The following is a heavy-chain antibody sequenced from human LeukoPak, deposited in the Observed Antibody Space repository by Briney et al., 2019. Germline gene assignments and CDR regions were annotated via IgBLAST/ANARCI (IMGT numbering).Heavy chain of an antibody. CDR2: IYHSGST. V-gene: IGHV4-34*01. CDR1: GGSSSGYY. CDR3: ARGTGINPYYYYGMDV. D-gene: IGHD3-10*01. J-gene: IGHJ6*02. Sequence: PSETLSLTCEVYGGSSSGYYWSWIRQPPGKGLEWIGEIYHSGSTNYNPSLKSRVSISVDTSKNHFSLKLSSVTAADTAVYYCARGTGINPYYYYGMDVWGQGTRSPSP.